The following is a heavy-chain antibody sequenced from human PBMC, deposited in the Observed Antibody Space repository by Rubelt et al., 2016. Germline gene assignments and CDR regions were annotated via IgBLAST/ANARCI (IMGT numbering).Heavy chain of an antibody. V-gene: IGHV3-33*01. CDR2: IWYDGSNK. CDR3: ARGESMVRGGPHS. D-gene: IGHD3-10*01. J-gene: IGHJ4*02. Sequence: LEWVAVIWYDGSNKYYADSVKGRFTISRDNSKNTLYLQMNSLRAEDTAVYYCARGESMVRGGPHSWGQGTLVTVSS.